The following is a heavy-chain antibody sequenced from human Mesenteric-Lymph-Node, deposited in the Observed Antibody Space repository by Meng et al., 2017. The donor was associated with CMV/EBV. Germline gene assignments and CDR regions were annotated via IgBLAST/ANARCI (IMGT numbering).Heavy chain of an antibody. Sequence: LRLSCAAYGGFFSGYQWTWIRQPPGKGLEWIGEINHSGNTNYRPSLKSRVTISVDTSKNQFSLKLRSVTAADTAVYYCARMYRMYYDSNGFDYWGRGTLVTVSS. J-gene: IGHJ4*02. CDR1: GGFFSGYQ. V-gene: IGHV4-34*01. CDR2: INHSGNT. CDR3: ARMYRMYYDSNGFDY. D-gene: IGHD3-22*01.